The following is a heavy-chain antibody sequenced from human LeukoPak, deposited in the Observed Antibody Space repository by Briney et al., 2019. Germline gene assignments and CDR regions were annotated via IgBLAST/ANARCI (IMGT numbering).Heavy chain of an antibody. Sequence: PSETLSLTCTVSGGSISSGDYYWSWIRQPPGKGLEWIGYIYYSGSTYYNPSLKSRVTISVDTSKNQFSLKLSSVTAADTAVYYCVRGISYDFWSGYYFDYWGQGTLVTVSS. V-gene: IGHV4-30-4*01. CDR2: IYYSGST. CDR3: VRGISYDFWSGYYFDY. CDR1: GGSISSGDYY. J-gene: IGHJ4*02. D-gene: IGHD3-3*01.